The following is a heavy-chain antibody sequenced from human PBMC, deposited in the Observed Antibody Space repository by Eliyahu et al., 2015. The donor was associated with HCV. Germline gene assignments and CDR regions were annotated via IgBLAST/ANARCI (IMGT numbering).Heavy chain of an antibody. CDR3: TRQPPNTASFDY. D-gene: IGHD5-18*01. CDR1: GGSISNYY. V-gene: IGHV4-59*08. Sequence: ESGPGLLKPSETLSLTCTVSGGSISNYYWSWIRQPPGKGLEWIGYIYYTGSTKYNPSLQSRVTISVDTPNNQFSLKLTSVTAADTAVYYCTRQPPNTASFDYWAQGTLVTVSS. CDR2: IYYTGST. J-gene: IGHJ4*02.